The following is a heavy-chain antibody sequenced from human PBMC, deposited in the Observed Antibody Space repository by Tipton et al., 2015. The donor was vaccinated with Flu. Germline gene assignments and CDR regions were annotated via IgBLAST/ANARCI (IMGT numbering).Heavy chain of an antibody. V-gene: IGHV4-59*01. CDR3: ARDYYDSSGYYYQD. CDR1: GGSISDYY. Sequence: TLSLTCTVSGGSISDYYWSWIRQPPGKGLEWIGYIYYSGSTNYNPSLKSRVTISVDTSKNQFSLKLSSVTAADTAVYYCARDYYDSSGYYYQDWGQGTLVTVSS. D-gene: IGHD3-22*01. CDR2: IYYSGST. J-gene: IGHJ4*02.